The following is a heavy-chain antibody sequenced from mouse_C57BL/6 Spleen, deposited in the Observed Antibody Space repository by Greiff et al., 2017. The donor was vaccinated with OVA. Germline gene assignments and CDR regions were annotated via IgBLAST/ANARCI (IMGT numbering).Heavy chain of an antibody. CDR2: IRNKANNPAS. CDR1: GFTFSDAW. J-gene: IGHJ2*01. V-gene: IGHV6-6*01. CDR3: TGLLDFDY. D-gene: IGHD1-1*01. Sequence: DVMLVESGGGLVQPGGSMKLSCAASGFTFSDAWMDWVRQSPEKGLEWVAEIRNKANNPASYYAESVKGRFTISLDDSKSDVYLQMNSLRAKDTDIYYCTGLLDFDYWGQGTTLTVSS.